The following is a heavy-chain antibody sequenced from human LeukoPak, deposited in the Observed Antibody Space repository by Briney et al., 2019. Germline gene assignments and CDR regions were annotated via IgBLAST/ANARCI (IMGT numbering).Heavy chain of an antibody. D-gene: IGHD1-26*01. V-gene: IGHV1-8*01. Sequence: ASVRVSCKASGYTFTNYDINWVRQAAGQGLEWMGWMNPKSGNTGSAQRFQGRVTMTRDTSISTAYMELSSLRSEDTAVYYCARVWGAIDYWGQGTLVTVSA. CDR1: GYTFTNYD. CDR2: MNPKSGNT. J-gene: IGHJ4*02. CDR3: ARVWGAIDY.